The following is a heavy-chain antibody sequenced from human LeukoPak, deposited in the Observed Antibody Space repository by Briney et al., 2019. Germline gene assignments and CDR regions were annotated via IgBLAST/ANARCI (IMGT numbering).Heavy chain of an antibody. CDR2: ISTSGST. J-gene: IGHJ2*01. V-gene: IGHV4-4*07. Sequence: SETLSLTCTVSGGSISSYYWSWIRQPAGKGLEWVGRISTSGSTNYNPSLKSRVTISLDTSKNQFSLKLSSVTAADTAVYYCAGRYSEFDLWGRGTLVTVSS. CDR1: GGSISSYY. CDR3: AGRYSEFDL. D-gene: IGHD5-18*01.